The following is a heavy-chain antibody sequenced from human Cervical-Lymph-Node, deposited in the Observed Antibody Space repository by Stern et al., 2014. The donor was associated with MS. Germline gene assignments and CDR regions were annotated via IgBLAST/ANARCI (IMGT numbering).Heavy chain of an antibody. Sequence: EVHLVESGGGLVQPGGSLRLTCAASGFGFSTYTMNWVRQAPGKGLEWFSGIGGSGTNTYYADSVKGRFTISRDNSKNTLYLQMNSLRVEDTAVYFCATLANPGSPWGQGTLVTVSS. CDR2: IGGSGTNT. CDR1: GFGFSTYT. J-gene: IGHJ5*02. D-gene: IGHD3-10*01. V-gene: IGHV3-23*04. CDR3: ATLANPGSP.